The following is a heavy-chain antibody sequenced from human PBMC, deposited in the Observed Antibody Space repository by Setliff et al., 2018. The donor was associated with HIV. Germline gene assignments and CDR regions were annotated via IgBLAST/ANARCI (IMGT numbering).Heavy chain of an antibody. Sequence: GGSLRLSCAASGFSFSSFWMHWVRQTPGKGLVWVTRINSDGSATNYADSVKGRFTVSRDNAKNTLYLQMNSLRVEDTAVYYCARDSWGPDYWGQGTLVTVSS. V-gene: IGHV3-74*01. CDR3: ARDSWGPDY. D-gene: IGHD3-16*01. J-gene: IGHJ4*02. CDR2: INSDGSAT. CDR1: GFSFSSFW.